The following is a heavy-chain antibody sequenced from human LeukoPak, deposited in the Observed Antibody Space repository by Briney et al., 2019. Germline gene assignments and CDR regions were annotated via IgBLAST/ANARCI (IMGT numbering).Heavy chain of an antibody. J-gene: IGHJ4*02. CDR3: AKDACGGSCYVFDY. CDR2: IGDSDGGT. Sequence: GGSLRLSCAASGFTFSSNAMSWVRQAPGKGLEWVSAIGDSDGGTYYADSVKGRFTISRDNSKNTLYLQMNSLRAEDTAVYYCAKDACGGSCYVFDYWGQGTLVTVSS. CDR1: GFTFSSNA. D-gene: IGHD2-15*01. V-gene: IGHV3-23*01.